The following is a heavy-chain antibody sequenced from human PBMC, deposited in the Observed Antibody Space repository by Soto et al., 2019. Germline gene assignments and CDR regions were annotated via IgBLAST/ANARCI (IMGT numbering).Heavy chain of an antibody. CDR3: ATSAPLAVAATGDWFAP. D-gene: IGHD6-19*01. CDR2: FDPEDGET. J-gene: IGHJ5*02. CDR1: GYTLTELS. V-gene: IGHV1-24*01. Sequence: ASVKVSCKVSGYTLTELSMHWVRQAPGKGLEWMGGFDPEDGETIYAQKFQGRVTMTEDTFKDTAYMELSSLRSEDTAVYYCATSAPLAVAATGDWFAPGGQGPLVTVS.